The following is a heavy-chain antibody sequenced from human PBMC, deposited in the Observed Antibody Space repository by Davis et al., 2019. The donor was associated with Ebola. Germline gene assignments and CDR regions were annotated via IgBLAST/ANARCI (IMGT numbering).Heavy chain of an antibody. CDR2: IYHSGST. V-gene: IGHV4-4*02. Sequence: PSETLSLTCAVSGGSISSSNWWSWVRQPPGKGLEWIGEIYHSGSTNYNPSLKSRVTISVDTSKNQFSLKLSSVTAADTAVYYCARDRPVRFWSGYSYYYYGMDVWGQGTTVTVSS. CDR3: ARDRPVRFWSGYSYYYYGMDV. J-gene: IGHJ6*02. CDR1: GGSISSSNW. D-gene: IGHD3-3*01.